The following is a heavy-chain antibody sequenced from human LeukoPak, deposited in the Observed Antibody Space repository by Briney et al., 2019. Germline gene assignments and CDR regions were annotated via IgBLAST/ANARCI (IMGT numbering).Heavy chain of an antibody. CDR2: FYQSGGT. Sequence: NASETLSLTCIVSGVSIRSFYWSWIRQPPGKGLEGLGYFYQSGGTNYNPSLKSRVTMSVDTSKNQVSLKMTSVTAADTAVYYCAKSFSSSWYGGRLFDSWGQGTLVIVSS. CDR3: AKSFSSSWYGGRLFDS. CDR1: GVSIRSFY. V-gene: IGHV4-59*01. J-gene: IGHJ4*02. D-gene: IGHD6-13*01.